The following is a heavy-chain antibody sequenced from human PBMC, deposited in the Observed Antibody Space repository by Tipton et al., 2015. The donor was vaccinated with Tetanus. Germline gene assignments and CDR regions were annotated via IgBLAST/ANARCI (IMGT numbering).Heavy chain of an antibody. J-gene: IGHJ6*02. Sequence: TLSLTCSVSGVSINSDNYYWSWIRQSPGKGLEWIGYIYHSGSAYYKPSLKSRATISVDTSKNKFSLNLTSLTAADTAVYYCARDSNFYSYSYKGMDVWGQGTTVTVSS. CDR3: ARDSNFYSYSYKGMDV. D-gene: IGHD2-21*02. CDR2: IYHSGSA. CDR1: GVSINSDNYY. V-gene: IGHV4-30-4*01.